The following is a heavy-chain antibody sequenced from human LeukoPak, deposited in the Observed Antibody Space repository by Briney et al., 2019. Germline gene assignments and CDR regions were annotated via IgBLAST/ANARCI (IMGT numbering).Heavy chain of an antibody. CDR1: GGSFSGYY. Sequence: PSETLSLTCAVYGGSFSGYYWSWIRQPPGKGLEWIGEINHSGSTNYNPSLKSRVTISVDTSKNQFSLKLSSVTAADTAVYYCARASVATTEVGDYYYYYMDVWGKGTTVTISS. V-gene: IGHV4-34*01. D-gene: IGHD5-12*01. CDR3: ARASVATTEVGDYYYYYMDV. CDR2: INHSGST. J-gene: IGHJ6*03.